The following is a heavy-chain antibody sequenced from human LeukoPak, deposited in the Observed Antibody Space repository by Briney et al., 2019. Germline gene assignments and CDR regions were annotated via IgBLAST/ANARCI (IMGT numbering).Heavy chain of an antibody. D-gene: IGHD1-26*01. CDR1: GFTFSSYA. CDR3: AKDSVGASQLLYDY. J-gene: IGHJ4*02. Sequence: GGSLRLSCAASGFTFSSYAMSWVRQAPGKGLEWVSAISGSGGSTYYAGSVKGRFTISRDNSKNTLYLQMNSLRAEDTAVYYCAKDSVGASQLLYDYWGQGTLVTVSS. CDR2: ISGSGGST. V-gene: IGHV3-23*01.